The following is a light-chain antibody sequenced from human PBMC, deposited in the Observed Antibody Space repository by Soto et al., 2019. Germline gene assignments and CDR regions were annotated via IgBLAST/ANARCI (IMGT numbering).Light chain of an antibody. Sequence: AIRMTQSPSSLSASTGDRVTITCRASEGISTYLAWYQQKPGKAPKLLIYATASLQSGVPSRFSGSGSGTDFTLTISCLQSEDFATYYCQQYYSSPLTFDGGTKLEIK. CDR2: ATA. CDR3: QQYYSSPLT. J-gene: IGKJ4*01. V-gene: IGKV1-8*01. CDR1: EGISTY.